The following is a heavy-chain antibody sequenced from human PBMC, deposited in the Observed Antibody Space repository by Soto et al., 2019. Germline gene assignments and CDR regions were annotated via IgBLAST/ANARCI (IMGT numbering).Heavy chain of an antibody. D-gene: IGHD3-10*01. Sequence: SVKVSCKASGYTFTSYYMHWVRQAPGQGLEWMGGIIPIFGTANYAQRFQGRVTITADKSTSTAYMELSSLRSEDTAVYYCARYPYASGSYWNSDYYYGLDVWGQGTTVTVSS. V-gene: IGHV1-69*06. CDR2: IIPIFGTA. CDR3: ARYPYASGSYWNSDYYYGLDV. CDR1: GYTFTSYY. J-gene: IGHJ6*02.